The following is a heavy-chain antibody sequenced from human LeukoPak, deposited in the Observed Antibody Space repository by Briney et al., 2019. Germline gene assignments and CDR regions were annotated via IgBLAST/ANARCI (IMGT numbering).Heavy chain of an antibody. J-gene: IGHJ4*02. CDR1: GFTFDDYA. V-gene: IGHV3-9*03. CDR3: AKGAARLSLFTSFDY. CDR2: ISWNSGRI. D-gene: IGHD3-16*01. Sequence: SLRLSCAASGFTFDDYAMHWVRQAPGKGLEWVSGISWNSGRIGYADSAKGRFNISRDNAKNSLYLQMNSLRPEDMALYYCAKGAARLSLFTSFDYWGQGTLVTVSS.